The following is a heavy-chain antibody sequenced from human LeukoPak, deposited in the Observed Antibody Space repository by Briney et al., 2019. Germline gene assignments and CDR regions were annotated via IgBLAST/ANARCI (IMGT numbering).Heavy chain of an antibody. J-gene: IGHJ4*02. CDR3: ARGFYFDP. CDR1: GFIFSNYW. V-gene: IGHV3-7*01. Sequence: PGGSLRLSCGASGFIFSNYWMSWVRQAPGKGLEWVANIKQDGSEKYYVDSVKGRFTISRDNAKNPLYLQMNSLRAEDTAVYYCARGFYFDPWGQGTLVTVSS. CDR2: IKQDGSEK.